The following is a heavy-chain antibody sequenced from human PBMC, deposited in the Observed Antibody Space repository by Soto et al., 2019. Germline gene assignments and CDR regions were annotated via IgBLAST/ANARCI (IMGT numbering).Heavy chain of an antibody. D-gene: IGHD1-1*01. CDR2: IYFSGST. Sequence: LSLTCSVSGVSISTSDYYWSWIRQHPGKGLEWIGDIYFSGSTKYNSSLKSRVLISLDPSKNQFSLKLTSVTAADTAVYFCARDTEPTTGGIDFWGQGTRVTVSS. CDR3: ARDTEPTTGGIDF. CDR1: GVSISTSDYY. V-gene: IGHV4-31*03. J-gene: IGHJ4*02.